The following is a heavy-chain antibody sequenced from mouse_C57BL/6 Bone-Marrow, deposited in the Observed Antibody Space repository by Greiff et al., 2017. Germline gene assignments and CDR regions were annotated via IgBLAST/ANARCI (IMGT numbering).Heavy chain of an antibody. CDR3: ARQGYGSRPFYYAMDY. V-gene: IGHV2-6-1*01. Sequence: VQRVESGPGLVAPSQSLSITCTVSGFSLTSYGVHWVRQPPGKGLEWLVVIWSDGSTTYNSALKSRLSISKDNSKSQVFLKMNSLQTDDTAMYYCARQGYGSRPFYYAMDYWGQGTSVTVSS. CDR1: GFSLTSYG. J-gene: IGHJ4*01. D-gene: IGHD1-1*01. CDR2: IWSDGST.